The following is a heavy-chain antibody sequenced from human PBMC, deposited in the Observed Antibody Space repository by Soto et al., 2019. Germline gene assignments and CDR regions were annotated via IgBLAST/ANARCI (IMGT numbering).Heavy chain of an antibody. CDR1: GFTFSSYA. D-gene: IGHD2-2*01. CDR3: GRDARGGTDCSSTSCYSLYSYYGMDV. CDR2: ISYDGSNK. V-gene: IGHV3-30-3*01. Sequence: QVQLVESGGGVVQPGRSLRLSCAASGFTFSSYAMHWVRQAPGKGLEWVAVISYDGSNKYYADSVKGRFTTSRDNSKNTLDLQMNSLGAEDTAVYCCGRDARGGTDCSSTSCYSLYSYYGMDVWGQGTTVTVSS. J-gene: IGHJ6*02.